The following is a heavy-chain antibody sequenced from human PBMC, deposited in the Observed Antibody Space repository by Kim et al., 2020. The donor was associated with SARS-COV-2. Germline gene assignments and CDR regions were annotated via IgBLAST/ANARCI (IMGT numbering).Heavy chain of an antibody. V-gene: IGHV3-11*06. CDR3: TRDAAMVPDF. D-gene: IGHD3-10*01. CDR2: T. J-gene: IGHJ4*02. Sequence: TNYAGSVKGRFAITRDNAGNSLFLQMDNLTAEDTAVYYCTRDAAMVPDFWGQGTLVTVSS.